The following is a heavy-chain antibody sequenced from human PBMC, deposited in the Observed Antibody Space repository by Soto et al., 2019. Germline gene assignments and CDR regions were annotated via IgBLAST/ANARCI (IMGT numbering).Heavy chain of an antibody. V-gene: IGHV4-4*02. CDR2: IYYGGTT. CDR1: RGSMTTGDW. CDR3: TKNAVGGFDW. J-gene: IGHJ4*02. D-gene: IGHD1-26*01. Sequence: QLQESGPGLVKPSGTLSLTCAVSRGSMTTGDWFSWVGQSPGKGLEWIGEIYYGGTTHYKPSLKSRVTISLDKSKNQFFLELSSSTAADTAVYYCTKNAVGGFDWWGQGTLVTVSS.